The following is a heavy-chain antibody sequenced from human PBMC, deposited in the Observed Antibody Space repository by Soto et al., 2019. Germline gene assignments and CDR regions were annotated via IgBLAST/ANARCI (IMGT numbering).Heavy chain of an antibody. CDR1: GFTFSSYA. CDR2: ISYDGSNK. J-gene: IGHJ3*02. D-gene: IGHD3-22*01. Sequence: QVQLVESGGGVVQPGRSLRLSCAASGFTFSSYAMHWVRQAPGKGLEWVAVISYDGSNKYYADSVKGRFTISRDNSKNTLYLQMNSLRAEDTAVYYCAREGYYYDSSGSSPAFDIWGQGIMVTVSS. V-gene: IGHV3-30-3*01. CDR3: AREGYYYDSSGSSPAFDI.